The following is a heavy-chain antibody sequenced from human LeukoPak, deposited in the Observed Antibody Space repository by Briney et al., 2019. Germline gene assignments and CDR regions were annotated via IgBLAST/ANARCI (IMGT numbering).Heavy chain of an antibody. D-gene: IGHD3-22*01. CDR1: RFPDSSNY. CDR2: IFCGGDT. J-gene: IGHJ4*02. V-gene: IGHV3-66*02. Sequence: TGGSLRLFCAASRFPDSSNYMSWVRHATGKGLEWVSDIFCGGDTYYADSVKGRFTISTENSKNTVCLQMNSLRAEDTAVYYCAKTFYSSELGEVFDYWGQGTLVTVSS. CDR3: AKTFYSSELGEVFDY.